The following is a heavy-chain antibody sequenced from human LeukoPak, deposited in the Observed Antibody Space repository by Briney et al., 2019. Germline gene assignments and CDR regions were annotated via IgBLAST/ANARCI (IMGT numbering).Heavy chain of an antibody. CDR3: AKDKYSPFDY. J-gene: IGHJ4*02. V-gene: IGHV3-30*02. CDR2: IRYDGSIK. CDR1: GFTFSSYG. D-gene: IGHD5-18*01. Sequence: GGSLRLSCAASGFTFSSYGMHWIRQAPGKGLEWVAFIRYDGSIKYYADSVKGRFTISRGNSKDTLYLQMNSLRAEDAAVYYCAKDKYSPFDYWGQGTLVTVSS.